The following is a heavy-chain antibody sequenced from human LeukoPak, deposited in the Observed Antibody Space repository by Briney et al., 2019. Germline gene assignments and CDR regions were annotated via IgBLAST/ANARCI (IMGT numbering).Heavy chain of an antibody. D-gene: IGHD6-19*01. CDR3: ARRDISSGWSFDY. V-gene: IGHV4-4*07. CDR2: IHSSGST. CDR1: GGSIGNYH. Sequence: SETLSLTCTVSGGSIGNYHWSWIRQPAGKGLEWIGQIHSSGSTNYNPPLKSRVSMSIDTTEDQVSLTIRSVTAADTAFYYCARRDISSGWSFDYRGQGTLVTVSS. J-gene: IGHJ4*02.